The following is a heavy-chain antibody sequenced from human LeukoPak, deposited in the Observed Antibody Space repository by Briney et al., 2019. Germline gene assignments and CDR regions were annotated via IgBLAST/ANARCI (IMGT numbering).Heavy chain of an antibody. D-gene: IGHD3-22*01. CDR3: ARESFYSGGYYS. Sequence: SETLSLTCTVSGGSISSGGYYWSWIRQPPGKGLEWIGYIYHSGSTYYNPSLKSRVTISVDRSKNQFSLKLSSVTAADTAVYYCARESFYSGGYYSWGQGTLVTVSS. V-gene: IGHV4-30-2*01. J-gene: IGHJ4*02. CDR1: GGSISSGGYY. CDR2: IYHSGST.